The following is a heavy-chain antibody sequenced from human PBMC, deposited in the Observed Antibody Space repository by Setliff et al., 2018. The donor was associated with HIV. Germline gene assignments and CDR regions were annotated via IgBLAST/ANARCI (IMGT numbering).Heavy chain of an antibody. Sequence: SETLSLTCTVSGGSINNDIYFRTWIRQRPGKGLEWIGYVYFSGSATHNPSLKRPVSISVDTSKNQFYLTLSSVTAADTAVYYCARGRVFCNGDSCYHFDFWGQGILVTVSS. CDR3: ARGRVFCNGDSCYHFDF. D-gene: IGHD2-15*01. CDR2: VYFSGSA. J-gene: IGHJ4*02. CDR1: GGSINNDIYF. V-gene: IGHV4-31*01.